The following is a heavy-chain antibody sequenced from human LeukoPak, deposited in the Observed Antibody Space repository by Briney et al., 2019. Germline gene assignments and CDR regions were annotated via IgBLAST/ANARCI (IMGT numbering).Heavy chain of an antibody. CDR3: ARDRVGATTWLDY. D-gene: IGHD1-26*01. CDR1: GGSLSGYY. Sequence: SETLSLTCAVYGGSLSGYYWSWIRQPSGKGLEWIGEINHSGSTNYNPSLKSRVTISVDTSKNQFSLKLSSVTAADTAVYYCARDRVGATTWLDYWGQGTLVTVSS. V-gene: IGHV4-34*01. J-gene: IGHJ4*02. CDR2: INHSGST.